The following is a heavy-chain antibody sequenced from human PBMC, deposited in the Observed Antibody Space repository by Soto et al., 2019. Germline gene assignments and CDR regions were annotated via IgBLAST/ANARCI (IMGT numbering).Heavy chain of an antibody. D-gene: IGHD5-12*01. CDR1: GFTFSSQA. J-gene: IGHJ4*02. CDR2: ISSDGSNK. CDR3: ARDDEGGSDCDLGY. Sequence: QVQLVESGGGVVQPGRSLRLCCAVSGFTFSSQAMHWVRQAPGKGLEWVTLISSDGSNKYYADSVKGRFTTSRDNSKNTMYLQMNSLRVEDTAVYYCARDDEGGSDCDLGYWGQGALVTVSS. V-gene: IGHV3-30-3*01.